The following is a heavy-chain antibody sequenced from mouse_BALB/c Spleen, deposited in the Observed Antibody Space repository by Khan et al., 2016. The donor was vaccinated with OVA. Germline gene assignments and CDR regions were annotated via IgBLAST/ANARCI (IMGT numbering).Heavy chain of an antibody. Sequence: VQLQESGPGLSAPSQSLSITCTISGFSLTNYGVHWFRQPPGKGLVWLVVIWSDGSTTYNSALKSRLTITKDNSSSQVFLRVISLQTDDTAIYVCARQPYYHYDIMDFWGQGTSVTVSS. J-gene: IGHJ4*01. CDR3: ARQPYYHYDIMDF. D-gene: IGHD2-10*01. CDR1: GFSLTNYG. CDR2: IWSDGST. V-gene: IGHV2-6-1*01.